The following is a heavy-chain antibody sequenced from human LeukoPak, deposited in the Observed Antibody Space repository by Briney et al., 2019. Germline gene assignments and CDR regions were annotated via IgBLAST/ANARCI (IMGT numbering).Heavy chain of an antibody. CDR2: IYNSGST. CDR3: AREGLNMVRGVIPKEAWGWFDP. Sequence: SETLSLTCTVSGNSISSGDNYWNWIRQPAGKGLEWIGRIYNSGSTNYNPSLKSRVTISVDTSKNQFSLKLTSVTAADTAVYYCAREGLNMVRGVIPKEAWGWFDPWGQGTLVTVSS. D-gene: IGHD3-10*01. V-gene: IGHV4-61*02. CDR1: GNSISSGDNY. J-gene: IGHJ5*02.